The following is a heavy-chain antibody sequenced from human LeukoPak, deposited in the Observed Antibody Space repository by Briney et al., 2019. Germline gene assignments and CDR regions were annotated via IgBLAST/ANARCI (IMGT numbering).Heavy chain of an antibody. V-gene: IGHV3-30*04. D-gene: IGHD1-14*01. CDR2: ISYDGSNK. CDR3: ARGRTEGDAFDI. J-gene: IGHJ3*02. Sequence: PGRSLRLSCAASGFTFSSYAMHWVRQAPGKGLEWVAVISYDGSNKYYADSVKGRFTISRDNSKNTLYLQMNSLRAEDTAVYYCARGRTEGDAFDIWGQGTMVTVSS. CDR1: GFTFSSYA.